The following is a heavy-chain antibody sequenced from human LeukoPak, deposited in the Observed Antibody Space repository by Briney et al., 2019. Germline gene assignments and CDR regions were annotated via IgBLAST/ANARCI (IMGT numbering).Heavy chain of an antibody. D-gene: IGHD2/OR15-2a*01. Sequence: SETLSLTCTVSGGSIRSSYYYWGWIRQHPGKGLEWIGYIYYSGSTYYNPSLKSRVTISVDTSKNQFSLKLSSVTAADTAVYYCARGVYLQKYYHSYTSRWFDPWGQGTLVTVSS. CDR1: GGSIRSSYYY. J-gene: IGHJ5*02. CDR3: ARGVYLQKYYHSYTSRWFDP. V-gene: IGHV4-31*03. CDR2: IYYSGST.